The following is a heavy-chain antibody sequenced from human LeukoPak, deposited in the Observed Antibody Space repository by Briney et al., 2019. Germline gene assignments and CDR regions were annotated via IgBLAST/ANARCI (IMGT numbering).Heavy chain of an antibody. J-gene: IGHJ5*02. CDR1: GYTFTSYG. CDR2: IIPIFGTA. CDR3: ARNSIEYSSSSGWFDP. D-gene: IGHD6-6*01. Sequence: SVKVSCKASGYTFTSYGISWVRQAPGQGLEWMGGIIPIFGTANYAQKFQGRVTITADESTSTAYMELSSLRSEDTAVYYCARNSIEYSSSSGWFDPWGQGTLVTVSS. V-gene: IGHV1-69*13.